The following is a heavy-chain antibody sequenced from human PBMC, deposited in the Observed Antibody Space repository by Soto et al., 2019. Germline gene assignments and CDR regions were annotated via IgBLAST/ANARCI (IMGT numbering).Heavy chain of an antibody. J-gene: IGHJ6*03. CDR3: ARVGVYYYYYMDV. Sequence: QVQLVQSGAEVKKPGASVKVSCKASGYPFTGYAMHWVRQAPGQGLEWMGWINAGNGNTKYSQKFQGRVTITRDTSASTAYMELSSLRAEDTAVYYCARVGVYYYYYMDVWGKGTTVTVSS. V-gene: IGHV1-3*01. CDR2: INAGNGNT. CDR1: GYPFTGYA.